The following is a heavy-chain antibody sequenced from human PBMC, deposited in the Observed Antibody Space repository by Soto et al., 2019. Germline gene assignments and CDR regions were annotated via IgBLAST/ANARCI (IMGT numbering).Heavy chain of an antibody. V-gene: IGHV3-11*01. J-gene: IGHJ5*02. CDR2: ISSSGSTI. CDR1: GFTFSDYY. CDR3: ARRLRWLQSPPNNWFDP. D-gene: IGHD5-12*01. Sequence: GGSLRLSCAASGFTFSDYYMSWIRQAPGKGLEWVSYISSSGSTIYYADSVKGRFTISRDNAKNSLYLQMNSLRAEDTAVYYCARRLRWLQSPPNNWFDPWGQGTLVTVSS.